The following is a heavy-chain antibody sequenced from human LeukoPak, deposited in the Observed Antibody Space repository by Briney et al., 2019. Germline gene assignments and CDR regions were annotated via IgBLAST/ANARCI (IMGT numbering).Heavy chain of an antibody. CDR2: VSYDGSSE. V-gene: IGHV3-30-3*01. Sequence: GGSLRLSCVTSGLTFSHYAMHWVRQAPGKGLEWVAIVSYDGSSEYYADSVRGRFTISRDNSKSTLYLQMNSLRTEDTAVYYCARNEFGQYYFDYWDQGTLVTVSS. CDR1: GLTFSHYA. CDR3: ARNEFGQYYFDY. J-gene: IGHJ4*02. D-gene: IGHD1-1*01.